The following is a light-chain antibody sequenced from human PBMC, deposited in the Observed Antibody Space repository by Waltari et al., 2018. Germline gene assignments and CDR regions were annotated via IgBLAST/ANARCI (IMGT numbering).Light chain of an antibody. V-gene: IGLV2-14*01. CDR1: SSDVGGYNY. J-gene: IGLJ2*01. Sequence: QSALTQPASVSGSPGQSITIPCTGTSSDVGGYNYVSWSQQHPGKAPKLMIYDVSKRPSGVSNRFSGSKSGNTASLTISGLQADDEADYYCSSYTSSSTLVFGGGTKLTVL. CDR2: DVS. CDR3: SSYTSSSTLV.